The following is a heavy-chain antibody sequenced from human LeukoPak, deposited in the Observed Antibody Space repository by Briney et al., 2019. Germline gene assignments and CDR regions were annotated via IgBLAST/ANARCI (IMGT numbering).Heavy chain of an antibody. D-gene: IGHD2-15*01. CDR3: AKDRSGMGFDY. CDR1: GFPFSSYS. CDR2: IGGNSATT. Sequence: GGSLRLSCAASGFPFSSYSMTWVRQAPGKGLEWVSIIGGNSATTHYAESVKGRFTISRDNSKNTLYLQMNSLRAEDTAVYYCAKDRSGMGFDYWGQGTLVTVSS. V-gene: IGHV3-23*01. J-gene: IGHJ4*02.